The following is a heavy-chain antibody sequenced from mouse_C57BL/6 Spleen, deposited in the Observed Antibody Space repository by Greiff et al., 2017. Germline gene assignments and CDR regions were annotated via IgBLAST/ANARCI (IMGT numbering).Heavy chain of an antibody. CDR1: GFTFTDYY. CDR2: IRNKANGYTT. CDR3: ARWDCERAMDY. J-gene: IGHJ4*01. Sequence: EVQLQQSGGGLVQPGGSLSLSCAASGFTFTDYYMSWVRQPPGKALEWLGFIRNKANGYTTEYSASVKGRFTTSRDNSQRILYLQMNAPRAEDSATYYCARWDCERAMDYWGQGTSVTVSS. D-gene: IGHD3-3*01. V-gene: IGHV7-3*01.